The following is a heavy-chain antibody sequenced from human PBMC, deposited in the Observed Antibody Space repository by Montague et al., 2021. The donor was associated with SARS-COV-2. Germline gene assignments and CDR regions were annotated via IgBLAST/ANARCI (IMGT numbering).Heavy chain of an antibody. CDR1: GVSVTDYY. CDR3: VRHPHYGVWNGPPDF. J-gene: IGHJ4*02. D-gene: IGHD3/OR15-3a*01. V-gene: IGHV4-59*08. Sequence: SETLSLTCTVSGVSVTDYYWSWIRQPPGKGLEWVGDVLYNKGTNFNPSLKSRVAISVDTSKNQFSLRLTSVTAADTAFYYCVRHPHYGVWNGPPDFWDQGTLVTVSS. CDR2: VLYNKGT.